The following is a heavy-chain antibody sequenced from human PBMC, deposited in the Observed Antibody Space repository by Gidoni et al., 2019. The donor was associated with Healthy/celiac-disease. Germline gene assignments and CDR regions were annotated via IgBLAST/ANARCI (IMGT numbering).Heavy chain of an antibody. CDR2: ISSSSSYR. CDR1: GFTFSSYS. J-gene: IGHJ4*02. CDR3: ARDGVVAWYFDY. D-gene: IGHD2-15*01. Sequence: EVQLVASGGDLVKPGGSLILSCAASGFTFSSYSMNWVRQAPGKGLEWVSSISSSSSYRYYADSVKGRFTISRDNAKNSLYLQMNSLRAEDTAVYYCARDGVVAWYFDYWGQGTLVTVSS. V-gene: IGHV3-21*01.